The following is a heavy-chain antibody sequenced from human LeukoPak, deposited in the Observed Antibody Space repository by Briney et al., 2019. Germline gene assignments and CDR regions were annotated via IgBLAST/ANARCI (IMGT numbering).Heavy chain of an antibody. CDR3: ASGSSDDYYDSSGYLGY. J-gene: IGHJ4*02. CDR1: GGTFSSYA. CDR2: IIPIFGTA. D-gene: IGHD3-22*01. Sequence: SVKVSCKASGGTFSSYAISWVRQAPGQGLEWMGGIIPIFGTANYAQKFQGGVTITTDESTSTAYMELSSLRSEDTAVYYCASGSSDDYYDSSGYLGYWGQGTLVTVSS. V-gene: IGHV1-69*05.